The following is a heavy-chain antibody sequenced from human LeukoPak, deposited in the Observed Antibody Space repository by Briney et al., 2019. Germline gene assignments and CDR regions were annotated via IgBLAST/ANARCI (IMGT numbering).Heavy chain of an antibody. CDR2: MNPNSGNT. J-gene: IGHJ4*02. CDR3: ARGAGIVVVVAAIKY. D-gene: IGHD2-15*01. V-gene: IGHV1-8*01. Sequence: ASVRVSCKASGYTYTSYDINWVRQATGQGLEWMGWMNPNSGNTGYAQKFQGRVTMTRNTSISTAYMELSSLRSEDTAVYYCARGAGIVVVVAAIKYWGQGTLVTVSS. CDR1: GYTYTSYD.